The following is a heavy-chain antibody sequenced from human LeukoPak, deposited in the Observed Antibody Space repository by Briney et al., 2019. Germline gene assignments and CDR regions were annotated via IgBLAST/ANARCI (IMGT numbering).Heavy chain of an antibody. CDR3: ARGLGIVVVPAAPLSYYYYGMDV. CDR1: GGTFSSYA. Sequence: SVKVSCKASGGTFSSYAISWVRQAPGQGLEWMGGITPIFGTANYAQKFQGRVTITADKSTSTAYMELSSLRSEDTAVYYCARGLGIVVVPAAPLSYYYYGMDVWGKGTTVTVSS. D-gene: IGHD2-2*01. J-gene: IGHJ6*04. V-gene: IGHV1-69*06. CDR2: ITPIFGTA.